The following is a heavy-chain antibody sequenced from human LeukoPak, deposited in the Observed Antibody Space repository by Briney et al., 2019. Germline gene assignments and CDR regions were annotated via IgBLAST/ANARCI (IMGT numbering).Heavy chain of an antibody. CDR2: MNQDGREK. CDR1: GFTFSSHW. J-gene: IGHJ4*02. V-gene: IGHV3-7*01. Sequence: PGGPLRLSRAASGFTFSSHWMSWVRQAPGKGLEWVATMNQDGREKYYVDSVKGRFTISRDNAENSLYLQMNSLRAADTALYYCARDHFAIGLFFDSWGQGNLVAVSS. CDR3: ARDHFAIGLFFDS. D-gene: IGHD2/OR15-2a*01.